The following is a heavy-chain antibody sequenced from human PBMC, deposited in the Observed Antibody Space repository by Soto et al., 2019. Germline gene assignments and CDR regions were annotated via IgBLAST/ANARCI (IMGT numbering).Heavy chain of an antibody. V-gene: IGHV3-21*01. D-gene: IGHD3-22*01. CDR2: ISSSSSYI. CDR3: AREDYYDSSGLPHPADY. CDR1: GFTFSSYS. J-gene: IGHJ4*02. Sequence: GGSLRLSCAASGFTFSSYSMNWVRQAPGKGLEWVSSISSSSSYIYYADSVKGRFTISRDNAKNSLYLQMNSLRAEDTAVYYCAREDYYDSSGLPHPADYWGQGTLVTVSS.